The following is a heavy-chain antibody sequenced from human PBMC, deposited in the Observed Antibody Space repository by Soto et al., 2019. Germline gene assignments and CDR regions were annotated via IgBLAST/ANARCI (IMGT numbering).Heavy chain of an antibody. V-gene: IGHV1-69*01. D-gene: IGHD1-20*01. CDR1: GGTLSSYA. CDR2: TVPITLST. CDR3: ARDRSGITGKTRNIYAMDV. Sequence: QVQLVQSAAEVKKPGSSVRVSCKASGGTLSSYAISWVRQAPGQGFDWVGGTVPITLSTHYAQKFQGRVIITADEATNTVYMDLSSLRSEDTAVYYCARDRSGITGKTRNIYAMDVWGQGTTVTVSS. J-gene: IGHJ6*02.